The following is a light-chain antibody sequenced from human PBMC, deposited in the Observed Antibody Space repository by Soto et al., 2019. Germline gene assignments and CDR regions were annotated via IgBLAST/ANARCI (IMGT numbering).Light chain of an antibody. J-gene: IGKJ4*01. Sequence: EIQLTQSPSFLSASVGPRVTISSXASQDISGYLAWYQQKPGRAPELLIHGAHSLHSGVPSRFSGSGSGTDFTLTISSLQPEDFVTYYCQQTYSTPLTFGGGTKVDIK. CDR1: QDISGY. CDR3: QQTYSTPLT. V-gene: IGKV1-39*01. CDR2: GAH.